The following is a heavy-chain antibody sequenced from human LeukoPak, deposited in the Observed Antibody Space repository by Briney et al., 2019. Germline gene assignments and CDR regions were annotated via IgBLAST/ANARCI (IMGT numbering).Heavy chain of an antibody. CDR2: INHSGST. J-gene: IGHJ4*02. V-gene: IGHV4-34*01. Sequence: SETLSLTCAVYGGSFSGYYWSWIRQPPGKGLEWIGEINHSGSTNYNPSLKSRVTISVDTSKNQFSLKLSSVTAADTAVYYCARCGRPWLKYYFDYLCQGILVNVSS. CDR3: ARCGRPWLKYYFDY. D-gene: IGHD6-19*01. CDR1: GGSFSGYY.